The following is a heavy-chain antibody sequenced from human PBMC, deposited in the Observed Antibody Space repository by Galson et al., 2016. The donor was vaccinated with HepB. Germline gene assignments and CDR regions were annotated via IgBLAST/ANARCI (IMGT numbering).Heavy chain of an antibody. Sequence: LRLSCAASGFTFSSYWMNWVRQAPGKGLEWVANIRPDGSQEHYVDSVKGRFTISRDNPKKSLYLQMNILRAEDTAVYYCARGLDATLGGGWHYGMDVWGQGTTVTVSS. D-gene: IGHD5-18*01. CDR3: ARGLDATLGGGWHYGMDV. V-gene: IGHV3-7*01. CDR1: GFTFSSYW. J-gene: IGHJ6*02. CDR2: IRPDGSQE.